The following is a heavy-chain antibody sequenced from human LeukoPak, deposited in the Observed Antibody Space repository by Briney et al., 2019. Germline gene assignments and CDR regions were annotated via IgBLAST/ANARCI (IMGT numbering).Heavy chain of an antibody. CDR1: GFTFSRHG. CDR2: ISPSGDIK. Sequence: GGSLGLSCVASGFTFSRHGMNWVRQAPGKGLEWVSGISPSGDIKYYVDSVKGRFTVSRDNSKNTLYLQINSLRDEDTAVYYCAKDDAWLQYNDWGQGTLVTVSS. J-gene: IGHJ4*02. V-gene: IGHV3-23*01. CDR3: AKDDAWLQYND. D-gene: IGHD5-24*01.